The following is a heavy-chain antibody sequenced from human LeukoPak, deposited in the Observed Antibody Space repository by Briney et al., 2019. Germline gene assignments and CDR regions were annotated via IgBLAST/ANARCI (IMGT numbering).Heavy chain of an antibody. Sequence: ASVKVSCKVSGYTLTELSMHWVRQAPGKGLEWMGGFDPEDGETIYAQKFQGRVTMTKDTSTDTAYMELSSLRSEDTAVYYCATGDLDYWGQGTLVTVSS. J-gene: IGHJ4*02. CDR3: ATGDLDY. CDR1: GYTLTELS. D-gene: IGHD3-16*01. V-gene: IGHV1-24*01. CDR2: FDPEDGET.